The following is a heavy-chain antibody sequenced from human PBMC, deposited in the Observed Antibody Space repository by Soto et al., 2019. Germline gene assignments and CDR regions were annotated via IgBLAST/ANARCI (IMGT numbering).Heavy chain of an antibody. CDR1: GYTFTSYG. V-gene: IGHV1-18*01. D-gene: IGHD6-13*01. CDR2: ISAYSGST. Sequence: QVQLVQSGAEVKKPGASVKVSCKASGYTFTSYGISWVRQAPGQGLEWMGWISAYSGSTNYAQKLQGRVTMTTDTSPSTAYMEMRSLRSDDTAVYYCAKSIAAAVDFDYWGQGTLVTVSS. J-gene: IGHJ4*02. CDR3: AKSIAAAVDFDY.